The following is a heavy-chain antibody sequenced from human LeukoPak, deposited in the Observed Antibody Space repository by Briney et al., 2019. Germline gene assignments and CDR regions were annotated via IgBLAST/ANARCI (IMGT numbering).Heavy chain of an antibody. CDR1: GFTFSSYG. CDR2: IRYDGSNK. J-gene: IGHJ4*02. Sequence: PGGSLRLSCAASGFTFSSYGMHWVRQAPGKGLEWVAFIRYDGSNKYYADSVKGRFTISRDNSKNTLYLQMNSLRAEDTAVYYCARSVPSYDSSGYYYVFDYWGQGTLVTVSS. V-gene: IGHV3-30*02. D-gene: IGHD3-22*01. CDR3: ARSVPSYDSSGYYYVFDY.